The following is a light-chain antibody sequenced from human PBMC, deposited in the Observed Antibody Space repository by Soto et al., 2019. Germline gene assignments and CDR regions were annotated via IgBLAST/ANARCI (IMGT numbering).Light chain of an antibody. CDR1: QVVSRGY. V-gene: IGKV3-20*01. Sequence: EIVLTQSPGTLSLSPGERATLSCRASQVVSRGYLAWYHQKPGRAPRLLIYGVSSRATGISDRFSGSGSGTDFTLTISSLEPEDFAVYYCQQYGSSPPWAFGQGTKVDIK. CDR2: GVS. J-gene: IGKJ1*01. CDR3: QQYGSSPPWA.